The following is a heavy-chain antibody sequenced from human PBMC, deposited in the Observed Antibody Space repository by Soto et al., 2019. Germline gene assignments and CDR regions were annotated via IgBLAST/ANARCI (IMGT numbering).Heavy chain of an antibody. D-gene: IGHD6-25*01. CDR2: IYYSGST. CDR1: GGSISSYY. Sequence: QLQLQESGPGLVKPSETLSLTCTVSGGSISSYYCGWIRRPPGKGLEWIGSIYYSGSTYYNPSPKRRVTISVDTSKNQCSLKLSSVPAADTAVYYCARRCGYAFDYWGQGTLVTVSS. J-gene: IGHJ4*02. CDR3: ARRCGYAFDY. V-gene: IGHV4-39*01.